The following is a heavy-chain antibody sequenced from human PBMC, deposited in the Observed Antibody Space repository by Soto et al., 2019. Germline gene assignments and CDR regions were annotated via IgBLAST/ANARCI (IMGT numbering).Heavy chain of an antibody. J-gene: IGHJ4*02. V-gene: IGHV1-69*08. CDR2: IIPLLEVT. CDR1: GGTFSTYT. D-gene: IGHD3-10*01. Sequence: QVQLVQSGAEVQKPGSSVKVSCKASGGTFSTYTINWVRQAPGQGLEWMGRIIPLLEVTNNAQRFQGRVTITADKSTSTVYMELTTLTSQDTAVYYCATDSGTVGYDDSWGQGTLVTVSS. CDR3: ATDSGTVGYDDS.